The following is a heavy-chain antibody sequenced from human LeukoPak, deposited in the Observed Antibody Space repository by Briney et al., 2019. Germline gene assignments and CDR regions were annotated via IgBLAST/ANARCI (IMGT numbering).Heavy chain of an antibody. CDR2: INLNSGGT. CDR1: GYTFTGYY. J-gene: IGHJ4*02. Sequence: ASVKVSCKASGYTFTGYYMHWVRQAPGQGLEWMGWINLNSGGTNYAQKFQGWVTMTRDTSISTAYMELSRLRSDDTAVYYCARGGQYESFDYRGQGTLVTVSS. D-gene: IGHD2/OR15-2a*01. V-gene: IGHV1-2*04. CDR3: ARGGQYESFDY.